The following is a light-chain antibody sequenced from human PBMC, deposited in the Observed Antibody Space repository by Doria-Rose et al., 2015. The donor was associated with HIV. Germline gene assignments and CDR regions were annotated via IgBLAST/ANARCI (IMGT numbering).Light chain of an antibody. CDR3: HQYGTSWT. J-gene: IGKJ1*01. Sequence: TQSPGTLSLSPGERATLSCRASQSFSSTYLAWYQQKPGQAPSLLIYDGSTRATGIPDRLSASGSGTDFTPTINRLEPEDFALYYCHQYGTSWTFGQGTKVEI. CDR2: DGS. V-gene: IGKV3-20*01. CDR1: QSFSSTY.